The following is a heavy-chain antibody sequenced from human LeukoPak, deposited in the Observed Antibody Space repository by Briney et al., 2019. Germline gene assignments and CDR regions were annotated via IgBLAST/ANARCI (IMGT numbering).Heavy chain of an antibody. CDR2: IHSGGTT. D-gene: IGHD4-17*01. CDR3: ARVSYTYGSSGYYYYYMDV. V-gene: IGHV3-66*02. CDR1: GFTVSSNY. Sequence: PGGSLRLSCAASGFTVSSNYMNWVRQAPGKGLEWVSIIHSGGTTYYADSVKGRFTISRDDSNNTLYLQMNSVRTDDAAIYVCARVSYTYGSSGYYYYYMDVWGKGATVTVSS. J-gene: IGHJ6*03.